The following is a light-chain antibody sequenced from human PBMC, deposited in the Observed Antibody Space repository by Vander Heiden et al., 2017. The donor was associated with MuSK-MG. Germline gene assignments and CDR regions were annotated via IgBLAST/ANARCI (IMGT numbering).Light chain of an antibody. CDR3: QAWDSSTVV. CDR1: TLGDKY. Sequence: SYELTQPPSVSVSPGQTASITCAGDTLGDKYACWYQQKPAQSPVLVIYQDSKRPSGSPERFSGSNSGNTATLTIRGTQARDEDYYYSQAWDSSTVVFGGGTKLTVL. V-gene: IGLV3-1*01. CDR2: QDS. J-gene: IGLJ2*01.